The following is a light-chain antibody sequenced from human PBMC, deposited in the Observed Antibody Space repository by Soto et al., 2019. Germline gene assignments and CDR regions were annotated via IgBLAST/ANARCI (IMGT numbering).Light chain of an antibody. V-gene: IGKV1-5*03. CDR1: QSISSW. CDR2: KAS. Sequence: DLQMTQSPSTLSASVGDRVTITCRASQSISSWLAWYQQKPGKAPKLLIYKASSLESGVPSRFSGSGSGKEFTLTISSLQTDDFATYYCQQYNSYSPWTFGQGTKVEIK. J-gene: IGKJ1*01. CDR3: QQYNSYSPWT.